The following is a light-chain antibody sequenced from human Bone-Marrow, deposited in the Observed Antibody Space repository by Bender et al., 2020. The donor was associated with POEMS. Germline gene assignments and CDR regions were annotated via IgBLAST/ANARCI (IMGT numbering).Light chain of an antibody. CDR1: RSDVGFYNY. J-gene: IGLJ1*01. Sequence: SALTQPRSVSGSPGQSITISCTGIRSDVGFYNYVSWYQQHPGKAPKVMLYDVSKRPSGVPDRFSGSKSGNTASLTISGLQAEDEADYYCYSYAGSGTFVFGSGTTVTVL. CDR3: YSYAGSGTFV. V-gene: IGLV2-11*01. CDR2: DVS.